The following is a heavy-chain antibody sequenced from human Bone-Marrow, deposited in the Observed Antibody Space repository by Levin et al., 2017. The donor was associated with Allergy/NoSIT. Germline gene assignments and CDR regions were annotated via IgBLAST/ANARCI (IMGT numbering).Heavy chain of an antibody. V-gene: IGHV3-21*01. CDR1: GFSFSSYS. CDR2: ISSSSSFI. CDR3: ARGGAGNFDY. D-gene: IGHD3-10*01. J-gene: IGHJ4*02. Sequence: PGGSLRLSCAASGFSFSSYSMNWVRQAPGKGLEWVSSISSSSSFIFYADSVKGRFTISRDNAKNSLYLQMNSLRAEDTAVYYCARGGAGNFDYWGQGTLVTVSS.